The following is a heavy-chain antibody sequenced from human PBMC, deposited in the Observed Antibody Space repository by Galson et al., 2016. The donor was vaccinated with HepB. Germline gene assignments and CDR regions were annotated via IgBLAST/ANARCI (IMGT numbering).Heavy chain of an antibody. D-gene: IGHD2-21*01. J-gene: IGHJ4*02. CDR1: GGSLTNAS. Sequence: SETLSLTCDVFGGSLTNASWTWIRQPPGKGLEWIGEVNQLGSSNYNASLKSRVTISVDMSKNQFSLRLTSVTAADTAMYYCAKSKGGDYFDLWGQGTLVTVSS. V-gene: IGHV4-34*01. CDR3: AKSKGGDYFDL. CDR2: VNQLGSS.